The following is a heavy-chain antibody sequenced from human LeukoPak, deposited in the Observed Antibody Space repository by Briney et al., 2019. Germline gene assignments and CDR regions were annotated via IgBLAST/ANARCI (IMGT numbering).Heavy chain of an antibody. CDR1: GGSISRYY. D-gene: IGHD4-17*01. CDR2: IYTSGST. J-gene: IGHJ5*02. CDR3: ARDRRVTTFHWFDP. Sequence: PSETLSLTCTVSGGSISRYYWSWIRQPAGKGLEWIGRIYTSGSTNYNPSLKSRVTMSVDTSKNQFSLKLSSVTAADTAVYYCARDRRVTTFHWFDPWGQGTLVTVSS. V-gene: IGHV4-4*07.